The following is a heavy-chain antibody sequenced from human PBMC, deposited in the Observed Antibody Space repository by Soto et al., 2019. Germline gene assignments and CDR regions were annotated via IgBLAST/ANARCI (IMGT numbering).Heavy chain of an antibody. J-gene: IGHJ5*02. CDR1: GDSVSSYSAA. CDR2: TYYRSRFFS. CDR3: VRDRYSSSGWFDP. Sequence: SQTLSLTCAISGDSVSSYSAAWNWIRQSPSGGLEWLGRTYYRSRFFSDYAESVKSRIIINPDTSKNQFSLQLKSVTPEDTAVYYCVRDRYSSSGWFDPWGQGTPVTVCS. D-gene: IGHD3-10*01. V-gene: IGHV6-1*01.